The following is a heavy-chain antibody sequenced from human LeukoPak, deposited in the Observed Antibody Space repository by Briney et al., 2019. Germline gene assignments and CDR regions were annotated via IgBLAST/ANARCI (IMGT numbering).Heavy chain of an antibody. Sequence: ASVKVSCKASGYSFADYYMHWVRQAPGQGLEWMGWIKPNSGGTRSAQKFQGRVTMTRDTSISTAYMELSSLRYDDTAVYYCAANILVRDIINWFDPWGQGTLVTVSS. CDR2: IKPNSGGT. D-gene: IGHD3-10*01. V-gene: IGHV1-2*02. CDR1: GYSFADYY. CDR3: AANILVRDIINWFDP. J-gene: IGHJ5*02.